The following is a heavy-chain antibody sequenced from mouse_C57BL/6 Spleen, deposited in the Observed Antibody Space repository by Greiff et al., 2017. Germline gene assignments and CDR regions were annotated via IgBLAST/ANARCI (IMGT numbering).Heavy chain of an antibody. J-gene: IGHJ3*01. Sequence: QVQLQQPGAELVKPGASVKLSCKASGYTFTSYWMHWVKQRPGQGLEWIGMIHPNSGSTNYNEKFKSKATLTVDKSSSTAYMRLSSLTSEVSAVYNRTVGEGAWFAYWGQGTLVTVSA. CDR2: IHPNSGST. V-gene: IGHV1-64*01. D-gene: IGHD1-1*01. CDR1: GYTFTSYW. CDR3: TVGEGAWFAY.